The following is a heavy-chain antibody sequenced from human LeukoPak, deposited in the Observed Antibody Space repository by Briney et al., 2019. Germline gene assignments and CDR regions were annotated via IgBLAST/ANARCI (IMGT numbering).Heavy chain of an antibody. CDR1: GGSISSGGYY. D-gene: IGHD4-23*01. CDR3: ARGALDHGGNSGIDY. J-gene: IGHJ4*02. V-gene: IGHV4-31*03. CDR2: IYYSGST. Sequence: SQTLSLTCTVSGGSISSGGYYWSWIRQHPGKGLEWIGYIYYSGSTYYNPSLKSRVTISVDTSKNQFSLKLSSVTAADTAVYYCARGALDHGGNSGIDYWGQGTLVTVSS.